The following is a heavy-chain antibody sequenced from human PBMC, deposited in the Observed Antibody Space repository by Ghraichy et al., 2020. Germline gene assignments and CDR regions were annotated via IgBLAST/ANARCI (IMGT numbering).Heavy chain of an antibody. J-gene: IGHJ6*02. V-gene: IGHV3-30*18. Sequence: GESLNISCAASGFTFSTYGMHWVRQAPGKGLEWVASIFYDGSNKYDAESVKGRFSISRDNSKNKLYLQMNSLRPEDTAVYYCAKDRVGGCSSISCFSNYGMDVWGQGTTVTVSS. CDR2: IFYDGSNK. CDR3: AKDRVGGCSSISCFSNYGMDV. D-gene: IGHD2-2*01. CDR1: GFTFSTYG.